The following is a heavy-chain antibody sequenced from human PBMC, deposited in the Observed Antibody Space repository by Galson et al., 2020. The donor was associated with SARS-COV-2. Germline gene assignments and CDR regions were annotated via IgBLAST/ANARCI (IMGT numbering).Heavy chain of an antibody. Sequence: SETLSLTCTVSGDSIRSDCWTWIRQPPGKGLEWIGYIFYSGSTNIIPALKSRVTMSVDTSKNQVSLKLSSVTAADTAVYYCARAQASPIPSYFDSWGQGTLITVSS. J-gene: IGHJ4*02. CDR2: IFYSGST. D-gene: IGHD2-21*01. V-gene: IGHV4-59*13. CDR3: ARAQASPIPSYFDS. CDR1: GDSIRSDC.